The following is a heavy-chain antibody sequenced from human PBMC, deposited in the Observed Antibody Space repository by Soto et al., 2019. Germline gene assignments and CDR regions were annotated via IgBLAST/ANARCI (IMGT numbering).Heavy chain of an antibody. CDR2: LKSDGRDT. Sequence: WWSLRLSCSASVFSFNDNWMHWCRQVPGKGLMWVSRLKSDGRDTIYAGSVKGRFTVSRDSAKNTLYLQMNSLRVEDTAVYYCVREMPVPIRGGYYYYSVLDAWGQGTTVTAP. CDR1: VFSFNDNW. CDR3: VREMPVPIRGGYYYYSVLDA. V-gene: IGHV3-74*01. J-gene: IGHJ6*02. D-gene: IGHD2-2*01.